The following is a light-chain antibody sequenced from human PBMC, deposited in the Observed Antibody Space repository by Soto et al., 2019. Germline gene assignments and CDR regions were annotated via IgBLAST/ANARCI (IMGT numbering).Light chain of an antibody. Sequence: ETVLAQSPATLSLSPGERATLSCRASQSVSSHLAWYQHKPGQAPRLLIYDASNRAPGIPARFSGSGSGTDFTLTIISLEPEDFAVYYCQQRSNWPPWTFGQGTKVDIK. CDR2: DAS. V-gene: IGKV3-11*01. CDR1: QSVSSH. CDR3: QQRSNWPPWT. J-gene: IGKJ1*01.